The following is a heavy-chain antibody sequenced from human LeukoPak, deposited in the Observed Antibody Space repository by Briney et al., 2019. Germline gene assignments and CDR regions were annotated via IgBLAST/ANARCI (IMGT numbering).Heavy chain of an antibody. J-gene: IGHJ3*02. V-gene: IGHV1-18*01. CDR2: SSAYNGNT. CDR3: ARDSIVVVPAAIGAFDI. Sequence: ASVTVSCTGSGYTFTIYGISWVRQAPGQGVEWMGWSSAYNGNTNYAQKLQGRVTMTTDTSTSTAYMELRSLRSDDTAVYYCARDSIVVVPAAIGAFDIWGQGTMVTVSS. CDR1: GYTFTIYG. D-gene: IGHD2-2*02.